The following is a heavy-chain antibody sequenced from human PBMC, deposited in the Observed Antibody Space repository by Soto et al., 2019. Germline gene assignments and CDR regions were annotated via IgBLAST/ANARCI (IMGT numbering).Heavy chain of an antibody. CDR2: IWYDGSNK. CDR3: ARDRYSSGWYDLDY. J-gene: IGHJ4*02. Sequence: QVQLVESGGGVVQPGRSLRLSCAASGFTFSSYGMHWVRQAPGKGLEWVAVIWYDGSNKYYADSAKGRFTISRDNSKNTLYLQMNSLRVEDTAVYYCARDRYSSGWYDLDYWGQGTLVTVSS. CDR1: GFTFSSYG. D-gene: IGHD6-19*01. V-gene: IGHV3-33*01.